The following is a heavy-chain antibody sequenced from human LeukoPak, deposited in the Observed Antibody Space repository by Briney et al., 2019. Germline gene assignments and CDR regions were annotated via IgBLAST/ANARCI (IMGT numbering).Heavy chain of an antibody. V-gene: IGHV4-59*01. CDR3: ARRLAAAGSDWFDP. Sequence: SETLSLTCTVSGGSISSYYWSWIRQPPGKGLEWIGYIYYSGSTNYNPSPKSRVTISVDTSKNQFSLKLSSVTAADTAVYYCARRLAAAGSDWFDPWGQGTLVTVSS. D-gene: IGHD6-13*01. CDR2: IYYSGST. J-gene: IGHJ5*02. CDR1: GGSISSYY.